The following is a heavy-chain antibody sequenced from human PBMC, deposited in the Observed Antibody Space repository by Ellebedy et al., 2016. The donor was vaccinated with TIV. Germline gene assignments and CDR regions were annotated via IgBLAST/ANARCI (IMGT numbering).Heavy chain of an antibody. CDR1: GGTFSRYA. CDR2: IMPILDIA. V-gene: IGHV1-69*04. J-gene: IGHJ4*02. D-gene: IGHD3-22*01. Sequence: AASVKVSCKASGGTFSRYALNWVRQAPGQGLEWMGRIMPILDIASYPQKFQGRVTITADKSTSTAYMELRSLRSEDTAVYYCARDLLGSADYWGQGTLVTVSS. CDR3: ARDLLGSADY.